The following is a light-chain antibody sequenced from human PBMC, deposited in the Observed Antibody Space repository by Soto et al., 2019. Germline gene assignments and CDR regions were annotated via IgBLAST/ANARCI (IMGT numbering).Light chain of an antibody. Sequence: QSALTQPPSASGSPGQSVTISCTETSSDVGGYKYVSWYQQHPGKAPKLMIYDVSNRPSGVPDRFSGSKSGNTASLTVSGLRAEDEADYYCSSYVGNNNLVFGGGTKLTVL. CDR3: SSYVGNNNLV. J-gene: IGLJ2*01. CDR2: DVS. V-gene: IGLV2-8*01. CDR1: SSDVGGYKY.